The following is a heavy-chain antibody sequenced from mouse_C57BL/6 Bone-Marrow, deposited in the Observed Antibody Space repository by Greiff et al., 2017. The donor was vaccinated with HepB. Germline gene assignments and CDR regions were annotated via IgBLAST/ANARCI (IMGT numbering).Heavy chain of an antibody. CDR1: GYTFTSYW. CDR2: INPSNGGT. D-gene: IGHD3-2*02. CDR3: AQTAQASYYFDY. J-gene: IGHJ2*01. Sequence: QVQLQQPGTELVKPGASVKLSYKASGYTFTSYWMHWVKQRPGQGLEWIGNINPSNGGTNYNEKFKSKATLTVDKSSSTAYMQLSSLTSEDSAVYYCAQTAQASYYFDYWGQGTTLTVSS. V-gene: IGHV1-53*01.